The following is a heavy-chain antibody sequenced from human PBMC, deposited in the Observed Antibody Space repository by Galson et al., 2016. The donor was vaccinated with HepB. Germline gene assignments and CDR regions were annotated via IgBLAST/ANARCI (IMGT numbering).Heavy chain of an antibody. V-gene: IGHV4-34*01. Sequence: ETLSLTCAVYGGSLSGYYWTWIRQPPGKGLEWIGEINHSGTTNYNPSLNSRVTISLGTSNNQFSLRLTSVTAADTAVYYCARGVELDTIDAFDIGGQGTMVTVSS. CDR3: ARGVELDTIDAFDI. CDR2: INHSGTT. J-gene: IGHJ3*02. D-gene: IGHD3/OR15-3a*01. CDR1: GGSLSGYY.